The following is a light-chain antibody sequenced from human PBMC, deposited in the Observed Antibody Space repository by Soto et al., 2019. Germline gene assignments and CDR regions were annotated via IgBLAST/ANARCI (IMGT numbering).Light chain of an antibody. CDR1: QSVSSSY. Sequence: EIVLTQPPGTPSLSPGERATLSXRARQSVSSSYLAWYQQKPGQAPRXXIYGASSRATGIPDRFSGSGAGTDFTLTISRLEPEDFAVYYCQQYGSSPRTFGQGTKVDIK. CDR2: GAS. V-gene: IGKV3-20*01. J-gene: IGKJ1*01. CDR3: QQYGSSPRT.